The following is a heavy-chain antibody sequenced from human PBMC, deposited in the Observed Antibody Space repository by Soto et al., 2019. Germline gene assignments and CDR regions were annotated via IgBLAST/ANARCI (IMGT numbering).Heavy chain of an antibody. V-gene: IGHV1-2*02. CDR2: INPNSGGT. J-gene: IGHJ6*02. CDR1: GYTFTGYY. Sequence: ASVKVSCKASGYTFTGYYMHWVRQAPGRGLEWMGWINPNSGGTNYAQKFQGRVTMTRDTSISTAYMELSRLRSDDTAVYYCARRRHDYGDPHHGMDVWGQGTTVTVYS. D-gene: IGHD4-17*01. CDR3: ARRRHDYGDPHHGMDV.